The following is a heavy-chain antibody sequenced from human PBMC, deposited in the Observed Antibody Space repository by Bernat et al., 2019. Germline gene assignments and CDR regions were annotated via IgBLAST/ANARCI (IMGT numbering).Heavy chain of an antibody. CDR1: GFTFSSYG. CDR3: ARETYSSSWHYYYYYGMDV. J-gene: IGHJ6*02. V-gene: IGHV3-33*01. Sequence: QVQLVESGGGVVQPGRSLRLSCAASGFTFSSYGMHWVRQAPGKGLEWVAVIWYDGSNKYYADAVKGRFTISRDNSKNTLYLQMNSLGAEDTAVYYCARETYSSSWHYYYYYGMDVWGQGTTVTVSS. D-gene: IGHD6-13*01. CDR2: IWYDGSNK.